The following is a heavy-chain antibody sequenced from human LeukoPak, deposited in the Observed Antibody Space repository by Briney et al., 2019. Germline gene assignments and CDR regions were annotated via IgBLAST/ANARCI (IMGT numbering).Heavy chain of an antibody. CDR3: AKDLNYDFWSGLGN. D-gene: IGHD3-3*01. Sequence: GRSLRLSCAVSGFTFSSYGMHWVRQAPGKGLEWMAVISYDGTDKYYADSVKGRFTIPRDNSKNTLYLQMNSLRAEDTAVYYCAKDLNYDFWSGLGNWGQGTLVTVSS. V-gene: IGHV3-30*18. CDR1: GFTFSSYG. J-gene: IGHJ4*02. CDR2: ISYDGTDK.